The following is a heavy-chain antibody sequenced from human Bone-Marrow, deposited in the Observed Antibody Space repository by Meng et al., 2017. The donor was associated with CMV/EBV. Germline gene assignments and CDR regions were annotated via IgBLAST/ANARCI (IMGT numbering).Heavy chain of an antibody. V-gene: IGHV3-7*01. D-gene: IGHD3-3*01. J-gene: IGHJ4*02. CDR2: IKQDGSEK. CDR1: GFTFSSYW. CDR3: ARDRCDFWSGYFCY. Sequence: GGSLRLSCAASGFTFSSYWMSWVRQAPGKGLEWVANIKQDGSEKYYVDAVKGRCTISRDNAKNALYLQRNNLRAEDTAVYYCARDRCDFWSGYFCYWGQGTLVTVAS.